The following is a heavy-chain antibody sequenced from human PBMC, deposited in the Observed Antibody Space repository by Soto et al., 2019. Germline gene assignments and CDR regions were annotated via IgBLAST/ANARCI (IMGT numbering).Heavy chain of an antibody. J-gene: IGHJ6*02. CDR3: ARDLGVPAATYYYYGMDV. Sequence: PSETLSLTCTVSGGSISSYYWSWIRQPPGKGLGWIGYIYYSGSTNYNPPLKSRVTISVDTSKNQFSLKLSSVTAADTAVYYCARDLGVPAATYYYYGMDVWGQGTTVTVSS. D-gene: IGHD2-2*01. CDR2: IYYSGST. V-gene: IGHV4-59*01. CDR1: GGSISSYY.